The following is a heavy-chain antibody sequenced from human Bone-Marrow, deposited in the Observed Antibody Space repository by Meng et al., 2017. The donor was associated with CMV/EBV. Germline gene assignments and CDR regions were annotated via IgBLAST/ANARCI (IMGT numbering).Heavy chain of an antibody. CDR1: GFTFSSYG. V-gene: IGHV3-7*01. J-gene: IGHJ5*02. CDR2: IKQDGSEK. Sequence: GGSLRLSCAASGFTFSSYGMHWVRQAPGKGLEWVANIKQDGSEKYYVDSVKGRFTISRDNAKNSLYLQMNSLRAEDTAVYYCARDDIVVVPAAEDWFDPWGQGTLVTVSS. D-gene: IGHD2-2*01. CDR3: ARDDIVVVPAAEDWFDP.